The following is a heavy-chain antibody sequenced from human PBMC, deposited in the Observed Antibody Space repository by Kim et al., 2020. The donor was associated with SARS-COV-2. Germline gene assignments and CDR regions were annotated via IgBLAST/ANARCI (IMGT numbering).Heavy chain of an antibody. D-gene: IGHD1-26*01. V-gene: IGHV1-69*01. CDR3: ARDLGMIVGAQYYFDY. Sequence: KFQGRVTITADESTSTAYMELSSLRSEDTAVYYCARDLGMIVGAQYYFDYWGQGTLVTVSS. J-gene: IGHJ4*02.